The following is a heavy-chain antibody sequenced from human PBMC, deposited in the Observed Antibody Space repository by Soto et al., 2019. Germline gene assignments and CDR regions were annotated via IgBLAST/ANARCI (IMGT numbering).Heavy chain of an antibody. CDR1: GFTFSGSA. J-gene: IGHJ3*01. V-gene: IGHV3-73*01. CDR3: AVATARPDCAEDCYSNAFGF. CDR2: IRTQTNNYAT. D-gene: IGHD2-21*01. Sequence: QLVESGGALVQPGGSLKLSCAGSGFTFSGSAIHWVRQASGKGLEWIGRIRTQTNNYATSYTASMKGPFVISRDASKRTSYLLMSNLRTEDATVYYCAVATARPDCAEDCYSNAFGFWGQGTMVIVSP.